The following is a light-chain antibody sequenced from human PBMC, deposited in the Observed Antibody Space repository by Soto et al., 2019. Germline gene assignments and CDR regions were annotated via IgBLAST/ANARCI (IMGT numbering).Light chain of an antibody. Sequence: EIVLTQSPATLSLSPGERATLSCKASQSISTYLAWYQHKPGQAPRLLISDASNRATGIPARFSGSGSGTDFTLTISSLEPEDFAVYYCQQRSNWLLTFGPGTKVEIK. CDR3: QQRSNWLLT. J-gene: IGKJ3*01. V-gene: IGKV3-11*01. CDR1: QSISTY. CDR2: DAS.